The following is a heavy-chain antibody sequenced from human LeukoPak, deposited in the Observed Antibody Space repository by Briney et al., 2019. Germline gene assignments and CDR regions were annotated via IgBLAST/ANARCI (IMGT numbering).Heavy chain of an antibody. CDR1: GFTFDDYA. CDR2: ISGDGGIT. J-gene: IGHJ4*02. CDR3: AKGQEQQLGPLNY. D-gene: IGHD6-13*01. V-gene: IGHV3-43*02. Sequence: QPGGSLRLSCAASGFTFDDYAMHWVRQGPGKGLEWVSLISGDGGITYYADSVKGRFTIYRDNSKNSLYLQMNSLRTEDTALYYCAKGQEQQLGPLNYWGQGTLVTVSS.